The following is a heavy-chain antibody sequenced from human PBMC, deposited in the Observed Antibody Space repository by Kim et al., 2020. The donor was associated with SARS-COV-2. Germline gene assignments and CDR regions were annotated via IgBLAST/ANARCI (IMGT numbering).Heavy chain of an antibody. D-gene: IGHD6-19*01. CDR3: ARDGSGWYYFDY. J-gene: IGHJ4*02. Sequence: YAQKFPGRVTITRDTSASTAYMELSSLRSEDTAVYYCARDGSGWYYFDYWGQGTLVTVSS. V-gene: IGHV1-3*01.